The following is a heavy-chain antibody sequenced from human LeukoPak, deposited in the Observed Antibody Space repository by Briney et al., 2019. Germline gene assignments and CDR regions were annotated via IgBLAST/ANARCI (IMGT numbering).Heavy chain of an antibody. Sequence: SETLSLPCAVSGASITSYYWTWIRQPPGKGLEWFGYIYHTGNIKYNPSLNSRVTISIDTSKNQFSLKLSSVTAADTAVYYCARFGSGWWYNDYWGQGTLVTVSS. V-gene: IGHV4-59*01. J-gene: IGHJ4*02. CDR3: ARFGSGWWYNDY. D-gene: IGHD6-19*01. CDR1: GASITSYY. CDR2: IYHTGNI.